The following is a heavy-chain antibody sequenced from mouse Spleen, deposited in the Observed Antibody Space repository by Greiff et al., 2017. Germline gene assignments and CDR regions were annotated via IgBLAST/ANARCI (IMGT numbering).Heavy chain of an antibody. CDR1: GFNIKDYY. CDR3: ARGYGNYRAWFAY. Sequence: EVKLMESGAELVRPGALVKLSCKASGFNIKDYYMHWVKQRPEQGLEWIGWIDPENGNTIYDPKFQGKASITADTSSNTAYLQLSSLTSEDTAVYYCARGYGNYRAWFAYWGQGTLVTVSA. D-gene: IGHD2-10*02. CDR2: IDPENGNT. V-gene: IGHV14-1*02. J-gene: IGHJ3*01.